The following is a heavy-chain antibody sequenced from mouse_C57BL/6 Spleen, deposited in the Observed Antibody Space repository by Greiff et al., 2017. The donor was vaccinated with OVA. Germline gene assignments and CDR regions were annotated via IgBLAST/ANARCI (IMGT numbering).Heavy chain of an antibody. CDR1: GFTFTSYA. D-gene: IGHD2-1*01. CDR2: INAGGSYT. J-gene: IGHJ3*01. CDR3: ARAMGGNWFAD. V-gene: IGHV5-4*03. Sequence: EVKLLQSGGGLVMPGGSLKLSCAASGFTFTSYAMPWVRQTPGKRLEWVATINAGGSYTYYPDNVKGRFTISRDKAKSNPYLQMSRLKSEDAAMYYCARAMGGNWFADWGQGTMVTVSA.